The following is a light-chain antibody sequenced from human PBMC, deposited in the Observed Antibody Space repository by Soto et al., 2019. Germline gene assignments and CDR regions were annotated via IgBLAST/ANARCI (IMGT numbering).Light chain of an antibody. V-gene: IGKV1-39*01. Sequence: DIQITQSPSSLSSSVRERFTITCRASQSISNYLNWYQQKPGKAPKVLIYAASTLQSGVPLRFSGSGSGTDFTLTISSLQPEDFATYYCQQSYSTPAWTFGQGTKVDIK. CDR2: AAS. CDR1: QSISNY. CDR3: QQSYSTPAWT. J-gene: IGKJ1*01.